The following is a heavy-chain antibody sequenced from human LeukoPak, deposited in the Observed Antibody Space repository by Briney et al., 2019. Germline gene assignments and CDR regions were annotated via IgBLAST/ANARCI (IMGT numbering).Heavy chain of an antibody. J-gene: IGHJ4*02. CDR2: IRPDGSDK. Sequence: GGFLRLSCAASGFSCSRSWMSWVRQAPGKGLEWVANIRPDGSDKCYVDSVRGRFIISRDNAKNSLYLQMNSLRAEDTAVYYCVSAKTCGGDCYHFDYWGQGALVTVSS. V-gene: IGHV3-7*03. D-gene: IGHD2-21*02. CDR3: VSAKTCGGDCYHFDY. CDR1: GFSCSRSW.